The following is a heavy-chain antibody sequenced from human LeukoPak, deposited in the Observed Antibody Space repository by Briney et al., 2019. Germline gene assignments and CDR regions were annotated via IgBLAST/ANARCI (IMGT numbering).Heavy chain of an antibody. D-gene: IGHD3-22*01. CDR1: GYTFTSYG. V-gene: IGHV1-18*01. Sequence: GASVKVSCKASGYTFTSYGISWVRQAPGQGLEWMGWISAYNGNTNYAQKLQGRITMTTDTSTSTAYMELRSLRSDDTAVYYCARGPRFSDDSSGYIDYWGQGTLVTVSS. J-gene: IGHJ4*02. CDR3: ARGPRFSDDSSGYIDY. CDR2: ISAYNGNT.